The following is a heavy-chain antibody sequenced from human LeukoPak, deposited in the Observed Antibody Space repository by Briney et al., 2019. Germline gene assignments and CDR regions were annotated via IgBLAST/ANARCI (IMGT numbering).Heavy chain of an antibody. CDR2: LSYDGNNK. CDR1: GFTFSSYA. V-gene: IGHV3-30-3*01. J-gene: IGHJ4*02. D-gene: IGHD3-16*01. Sequence: GGSLRLSCAASGFTFSSYAMHWVRKAPGKGLEWVAVLSYDGNNKYYADSVKGRFTISRDNSKNTLSLQMNSLRAEDTAVYYCARDAEYDYVWGSSPGGIYWGQGTLVIVSS. CDR3: ARDAEYDYVWGSSPGGIY.